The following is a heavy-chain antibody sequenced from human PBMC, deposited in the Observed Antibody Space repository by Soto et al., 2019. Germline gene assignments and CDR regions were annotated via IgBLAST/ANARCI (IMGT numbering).Heavy chain of an antibody. J-gene: IGHJ5*02. V-gene: IGHV3-48*01. CDR1: GFIFSDYS. D-gene: IGHD2-15*01. CDR3: VRGGGGGLFDP. Sequence: GGSLRLSCTPSGFIFSDYSMNWVRQAPGKGLEWISYITTTSSTMYYADSVKGRFTISRDNAKNSLYLQMMSLTAEDTAIYYCVRGGGGGLFDPWGQGTMVTVSS. CDR2: ITTTSSTM.